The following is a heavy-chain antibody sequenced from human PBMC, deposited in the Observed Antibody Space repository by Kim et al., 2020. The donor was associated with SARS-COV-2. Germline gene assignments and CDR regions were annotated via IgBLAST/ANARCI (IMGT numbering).Heavy chain of an antibody. D-gene: IGHD3-16*01. CDR3: ARQTYYDYVWGSYYYGMDV. J-gene: IGHJ6*02. Sequence: SRVTISVDTSKNQFSLKLSSVTAADTAVYYCARQTYYDYVWGSYYYGMDVWGQGTTVTVSS. V-gene: IGHV4-39*01.